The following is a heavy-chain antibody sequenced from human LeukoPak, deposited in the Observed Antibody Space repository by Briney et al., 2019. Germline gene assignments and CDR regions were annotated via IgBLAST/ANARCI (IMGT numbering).Heavy chain of an antibody. CDR1: GFTFSSYA. D-gene: IGHD6-13*01. CDR3: AKERYSSSSLFAVTPFDY. Sequence: QAGGSLRLSCAASGFTFSSYAMSWVRQAPGKGLEWVSAISGSGGSTYYADSVKGRFTISRDNSKNTLYLQMNSLRAEDTAVYYCAKERYSSSSLFAVTPFDYWGQGTRITVSS. V-gene: IGHV3-23*01. J-gene: IGHJ4*02. CDR2: ISGSGGST.